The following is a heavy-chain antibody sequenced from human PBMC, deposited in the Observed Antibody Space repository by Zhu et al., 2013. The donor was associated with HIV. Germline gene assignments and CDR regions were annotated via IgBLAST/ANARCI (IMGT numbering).Heavy chain of an antibody. CDR3: ARGTTKYLFES. CDR2: MYPNGEDT. Sequence: QVQVVQSGAEVKTPGTSVKISCRASENPLEKMYVNWVRLVPGQGFEWMGVMYPNGEDTIYAQKFQDRLSMTRDTSTSTAYMDLRGLRLEDTALYYCARGTTKYLFESWGQGTLVSVSS. V-gene: IGHV1-46*02. CDR1: ENPLEKMY. J-gene: IGHJ4*02. D-gene: IGHD3-9*01.